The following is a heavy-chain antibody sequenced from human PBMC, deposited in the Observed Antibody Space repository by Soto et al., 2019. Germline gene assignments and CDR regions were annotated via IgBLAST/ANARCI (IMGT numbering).Heavy chain of an antibody. Sequence: EVQLAESGGGLVQPGGSLRLSCVASGFTFSRHYMTWVRQAPGKGLESVAKIKPDGSESYYVDSVRGRFTFSRDNAKNSLSLQMNSLRDEDTAVYYCAIEDWWRVECWGQGTLVTVSS. CDR1: GFTFSRHY. V-gene: IGHV3-7*01. J-gene: IGHJ4*02. CDR2: IKPDGSES. D-gene: IGHD2-15*01. CDR3: AIEDWWRVEC.